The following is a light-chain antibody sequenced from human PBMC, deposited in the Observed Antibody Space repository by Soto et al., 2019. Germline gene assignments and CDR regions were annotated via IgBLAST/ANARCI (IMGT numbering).Light chain of an antibody. CDR1: SSDVGSYNL. CDR2: EGS. Sequence: QSALTQPASVSGSPGQSITISCTGTSSDVGSYNLVSWYQQHPGKAPKLMIYEGSKRPSGVSNRFSGSKSGNTASLTISGLQAEDEADYYCCSYACSSTGVVFGGGTQLTVL. J-gene: IGLJ2*01. CDR3: CSYACSSTGVV. V-gene: IGLV2-23*01.